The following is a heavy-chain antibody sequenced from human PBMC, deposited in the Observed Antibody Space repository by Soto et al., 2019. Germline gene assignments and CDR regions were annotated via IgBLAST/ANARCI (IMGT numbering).Heavy chain of an antibody. Sequence: EVQLVESGGGLVQPGGSLRLSCAASGFTFSSYWMSWVRQAPGKGLEWVANIKQDGSEKYYVDSVKGRFTISRDNAKNSLYLQMNSLRAEDTAVYYCARDGGMVRGVYYGMDVWGQGTTVTVSS. CDR3: ARDGGMVRGVYYGMDV. V-gene: IGHV3-7*01. CDR2: IKQDGSEK. D-gene: IGHD3-10*01. J-gene: IGHJ6*02. CDR1: GFTFSSYW.